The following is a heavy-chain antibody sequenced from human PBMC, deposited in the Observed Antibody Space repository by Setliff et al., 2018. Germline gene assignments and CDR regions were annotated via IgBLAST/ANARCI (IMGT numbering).Heavy chain of an antibody. CDR2: INPSGGST. J-gene: IGHJ4*02. D-gene: IGHD3-22*01. Sequence: GSSVKVSCKASGGTFSSYATSWVRQAPGQGLEWMGIINPSGGSTRYAQKSQGRVTMTRDTSTSTVYMELSSLRSEDTAVYYCARDRGYYYDSSGSSLDYWGQGTLVTVSS. V-gene: IGHV1-46*01. CDR3: ARDRGYYYDSSGSSLDY. CDR1: GGTFSSYA.